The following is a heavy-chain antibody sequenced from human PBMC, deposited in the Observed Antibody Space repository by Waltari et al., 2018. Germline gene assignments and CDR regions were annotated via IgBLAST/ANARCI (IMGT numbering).Heavy chain of an antibody. Sequence: EVQLVESGGGLIQPGGSLRLSCAASGFTVSSNYMSWVRQAPGKGLEWVSVIYSGGTTYYADSVKGRFTISRDNSKNTLYLQMNSLRAEDTAVYYCARVRGGYSSSWYYFDYWGQGTLVTVSS. D-gene: IGHD6-13*01. CDR2: IYSGGTT. CDR1: GFTVSSNY. J-gene: IGHJ4*02. V-gene: IGHV3-53*01. CDR3: ARVRGGYSSSWYYFDY.